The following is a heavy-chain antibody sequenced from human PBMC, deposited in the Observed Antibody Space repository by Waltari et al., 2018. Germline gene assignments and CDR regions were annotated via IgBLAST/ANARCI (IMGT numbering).Heavy chain of an antibody. CDR1: GYTFTSYY. D-gene: IGHD6-19*01. Sequence: QVQLVQSGAEVKKPGASVKVSCKASGYTFTSYYMHWVRQAPGQGLEWMGIINPSGGSTSYAQKFQGRVTMTRDTSTSTVYMELSSLRSEDTAVYYCARDRDSGWYLASHSPNWFDPWGQGTLVTVSS. J-gene: IGHJ5*02. CDR2: INPSGGST. CDR3: ARDRDSGWYLASHSPNWFDP. V-gene: IGHV1-46*01.